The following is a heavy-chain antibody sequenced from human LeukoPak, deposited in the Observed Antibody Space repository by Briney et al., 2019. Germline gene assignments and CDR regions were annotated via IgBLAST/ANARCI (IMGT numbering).Heavy chain of an antibody. J-gene: IGHJ4*02. CDR1: GYSFTSYW. CDR3: ASSYYDSSGYYYFDY. Sequence: GESLKISCKGSGYSFTSYWIGWVRQMPGKGLEWMGIIYPGDSDTGYSPSFQGQVTISADKSISTAYLQWSSLKASDTAMYYCASSYYDSSGYYYFDYWGQGTLVTVSS. V-gene: IGHV5-51*01. CDR2: IYPGDSDT. D-gene: IGHD3-22*01.